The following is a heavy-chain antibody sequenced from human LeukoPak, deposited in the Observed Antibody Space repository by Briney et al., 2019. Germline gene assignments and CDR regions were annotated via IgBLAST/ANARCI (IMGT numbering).Heavy chain of an antibody. D-gene: IGHD2-8*01. J-gene: IGHJ6*03. CDR1: GFTFSSYA. Sequence: GGSMRLSCAASGFTFSSYAMNWVRQAPGRGLGWVSGFSGSGGTTYYADSVKGRFTISRDNSKNTLYLQMNSLRAEDTAVYYCANGNRCTSPNCLGYYYFYMDVWGKGTTVTVSS. V-gene: IGHV3-23*01. CDR2: FSGSGGTT. CDR3: ANGNRCTSPNCLGYYYFYMDV.